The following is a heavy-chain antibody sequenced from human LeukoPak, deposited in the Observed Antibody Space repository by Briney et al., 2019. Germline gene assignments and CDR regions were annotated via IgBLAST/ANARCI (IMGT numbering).Heavy chain of an antibody. V-gene: IGHV3-33*01. D-gene: IGHD2-21*01. CDR3: ARDLSAAYDF. CDR2: LVYDERN. CDR1: GFTFSSYG. J-gene: IGHJ4*02. Sequence: TGGSLRLSCAASGFTFSSYGMHWVRQAPGKGLEWVARLVYDERNDYANSVKGRFTISGDNSKNTLYLQMDNLRVDDTAVYYCARDLSAAYDFWGQGILVTVSS.